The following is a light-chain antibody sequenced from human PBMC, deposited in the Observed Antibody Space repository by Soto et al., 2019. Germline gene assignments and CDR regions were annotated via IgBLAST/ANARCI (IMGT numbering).Light chain of an antibody. J-gene: IGLJ1*01. CDR3: CSYAGSPYV. V-gene: IGLV2-23*02. CDR1: SSDVRSYNL. Sequence: QSVLTQPASVSGSPGQSITISCTGTSSDVRSYNLVSWYQQHPGKAPKLMIYEVSKRPSGVSNRFSSSKSGNTASLPISGLQADDEADYYCCSYAGSPYVFGTWTKLTVL. CDR2: EVS.